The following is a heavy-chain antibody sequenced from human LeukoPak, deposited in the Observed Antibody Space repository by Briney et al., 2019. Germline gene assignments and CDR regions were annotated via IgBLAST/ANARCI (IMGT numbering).Heavy chain of an antibody. V-gene: IGHV3-7*04. CDR3: ARASTAYYFGSGSFYNRVEAFDI. D-gene: IGHD3-10*01. CDR1: GFTFSNYW. J-gene: IGHJ3*02. Sequence: GGSLRLSCAASGFTFSNYWMTWVRQAPGKGLEWVANIKQDGTEKYYVDSVKGRFTISRDNAKNSLYLQVNSLRAEDAAVYYCARASTAYYFGSGSFYNRVEAFDIWGQGTMVTVSS. CDR2: IKQDGTEK.